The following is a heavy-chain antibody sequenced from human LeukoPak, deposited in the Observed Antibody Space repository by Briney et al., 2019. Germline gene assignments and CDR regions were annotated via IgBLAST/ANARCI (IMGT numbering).Heavy chain of an antibody. CDR2: IYTSGGT. D-gene: IGHD6-6*01. J-gene: IGHJ4*02. V-gene: IGHV4-4*09. CDR3: ARLTRLSTSPDRYYSDY. CDR1: GDSISSYY. Sequence: PSETLSLTCTVSGDSISSYYWSWIRQPPGKGLEWIGYIYTSGGTNYIPSLKGRVTISIDTSKNQFSLKLSSVTAADSAVYYCARLTRLSTSPDRYYSDYRGQGTLVTVSS.